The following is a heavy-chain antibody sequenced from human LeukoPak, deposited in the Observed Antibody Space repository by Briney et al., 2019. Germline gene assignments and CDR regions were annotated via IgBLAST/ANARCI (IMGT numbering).Heavy chain of an antibody. D-gene: IGHD3-3*01. CDR2: INPSGGST. V-gene: IGHV1-46*02. CDR3: ARDKSKGFWSPIDY. CDR1: GYSFNDYA. Sequence: EASVKVSCKASGYSFNDYAIHWVRQAPGQGLEWMGIINPSGGSTSYAQKFQGRVTMTRDTSTSTVYMELSSLRSEDTAVYYCARDKSKGFWSPIDYWGQGTLVTVSS. J-gene: IGHJ4*02.